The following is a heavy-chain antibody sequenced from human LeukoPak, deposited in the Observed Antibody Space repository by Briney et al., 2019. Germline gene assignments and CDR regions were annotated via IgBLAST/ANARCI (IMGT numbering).Heavy chain of an antibody. V-gene: IGHV3-30*18. J-gene: IGHJ6*02. CDR2: VSYDGRNK. CDR3: AKDYGYYSSYYYGMDV. CDR1: GFTFSSSG. Sequence: GGSLRLSRAASGFTFSSSGMHWVRQAPGKGLEWVAVVSYDGRNKYYADSVKGRFTISRDNSKNTLYMQMNSLRAEDTAVYYCAKDYGYYSSYYYGMDVWGQGTTVTVSS. D-gene: IGHD4-11*01.